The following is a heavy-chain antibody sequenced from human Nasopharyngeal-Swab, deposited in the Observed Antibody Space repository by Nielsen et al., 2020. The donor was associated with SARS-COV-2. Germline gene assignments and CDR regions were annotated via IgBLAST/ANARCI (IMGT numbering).Heavy chain of an antibody. J-gene: IGHJ6*02. D-gene: IGHD3-10*01. Sequence: WIRQPPGKGLEWVAVVSYDGRHESYADSVKGRFTVSRDNSKNTMYLQMSSLRAEDTAIYYCAKSLRGVSLSFGYYYGLDVWGQGTTVPSP. V-gene: IGHV3-30*18. CDR3: AKSLRGVSLSFGYYYGLDV. CDR2: VSYDGRHE.